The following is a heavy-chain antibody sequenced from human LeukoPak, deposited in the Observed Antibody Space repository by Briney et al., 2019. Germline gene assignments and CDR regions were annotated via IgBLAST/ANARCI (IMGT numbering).Heavy chain of an antibody. D-gene: IGHD6-13*01. J-gene: IGHJ4*02. V-gene: IGHV3-53*01. Sequence: PGGSLRLSCAASGFIVSSNYINWVRQAPGKGLEWVSVIYYDGSTYYADSVKGRFTISRDNSKNTLYLQMNSLRAEDTAVYYCARDRGSSSWTIDYWGQGTLVTVSS. CDR1: GFIVSSNY. CDR2: IYYDGST. CDR3: ARDRGSSSWTIDY.